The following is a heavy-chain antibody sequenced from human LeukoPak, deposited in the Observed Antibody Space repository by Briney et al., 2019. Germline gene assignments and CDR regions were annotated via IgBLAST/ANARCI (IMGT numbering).Heavy chain of an antibody. CDR3: ARHDIMDWKFDY. CDR2: IYPGDSDT. D-gene: IGHD1-1*01. CDR1: GSSFTSYW. V-gene: IGHV5-51*01. J-gene: IGHJ4*02. Sequence: GASLKISCKGSGSSFTSYWIGWVRPMPGKGLEWMGIIYPGDSDTRYSPSFQGQVTISADKSISTAYLQCSSLKASDTAMYYCARHDIMDWKFDYWGRGTLVTVSS.